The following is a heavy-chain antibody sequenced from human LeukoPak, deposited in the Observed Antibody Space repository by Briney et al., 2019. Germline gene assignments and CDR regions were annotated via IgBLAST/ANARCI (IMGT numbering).Heavy chain of an antibody. Sequence: ASVKVSCKASGYTFTSYGISWVRQALGQGLEWMGWISAYNGNTNYAQKLQGRVTMTTDTSTSTAYMELRSLRSDDTAVYYCARDSDLLHGSGYYADYWGQGTLVTVSS. D-gene: IGHD3-3*01. CDR1: GYTFTSYG. CDR3: ARDSDLLHGSGYYADY. J-gene: IGHJ4*02. V-gene: IGHV1-18*01. CDR2: ISAYNGNT.